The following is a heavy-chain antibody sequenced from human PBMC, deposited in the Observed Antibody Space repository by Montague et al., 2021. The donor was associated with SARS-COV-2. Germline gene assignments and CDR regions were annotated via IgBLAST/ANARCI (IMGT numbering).Heavy chain of an antibody. D-gene: IGHD5-24*01. CDR1: GYTLYGNW. V-gene: IGHV3-21*01. CDR2: ITSSSDYI. Sequence: SLRLSCAVSGYTLYGNWMSWVRQAPGKGLEWVSSITSSSDYIHYAVSVKGRFTISRDNDRNSLYLLMNSLRAEDTAVYYCARGEMATISESFDLWGQGTMVTVSS. J-gene: IGHJ3*01. CDR3: ARGEMATISESFDL.